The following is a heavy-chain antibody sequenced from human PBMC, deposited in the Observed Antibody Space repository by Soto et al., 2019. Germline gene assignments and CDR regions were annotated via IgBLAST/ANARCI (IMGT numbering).Heavy chain of an antibody. V-gene: IGHV4-61*01. Sequence: QVQLQESGPRLVKPSETLSLTCTVSGVSVSSGSYYWSWIRQPPGKGLEWIGYVYYLGRTNYNPSLKSRVTISVDTSKNLFSLELSSVTAADTAVYYCVLDFDYFDYWGQGTLVTVSS. CDR2: VYYLGRT. CDR1: GVSVSSGSYY. J-gene: IGHJ4*02. D-gene: IGHD3-3*01. CDR3: VLDFDYFDY.